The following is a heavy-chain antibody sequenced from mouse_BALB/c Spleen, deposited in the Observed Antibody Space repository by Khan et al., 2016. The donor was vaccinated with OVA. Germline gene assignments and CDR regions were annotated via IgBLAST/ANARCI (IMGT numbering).Heavy chain of an antibody. D-gene: IGHD2-14*01. CDR2: IDPFSGVT. V-gene: IGHV1S135*01. Sequence: EVQLQQSGPELMKPGASVKISCKASGYSFTSYYIHWLMQSHGKSLEWIGYIDPFSGVTTYNQKFKGKATLPVDKSSSTAYLHLSNLTSEDSTVYYCTRHGYVAWFTYWGQGTLVTVSA. CDR1: GYSFTSYY. J-gene: IGHJ3*01. CDR3: TRHGYVAWFTY.